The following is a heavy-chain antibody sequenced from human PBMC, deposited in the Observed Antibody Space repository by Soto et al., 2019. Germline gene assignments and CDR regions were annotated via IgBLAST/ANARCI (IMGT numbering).Heavy chain of an antibody. J-gene: IGHJ4*02. V-gene: IGHV3-33*01. D-gene: IGHD6-6*01. Sequence: QVQLVESGGGVVQPGRSLRLSCSSSGFAFSIYGMHWVRQTSGKGLEWVALIWYDGSNKYYADSVKGRFTISRDDSKNTLYLQMHSLRVEDTAVYFCARSPPGVAGRYYFDFWGQGTLVTVSS. CDR1: GFAFSIYG. CDR2: IWYDGSNK. CDR3: ARSPPGVAGRYYFDF.